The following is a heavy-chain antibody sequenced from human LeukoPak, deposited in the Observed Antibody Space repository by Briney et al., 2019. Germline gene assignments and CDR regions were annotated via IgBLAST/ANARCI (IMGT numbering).Heavy chain of an antibody. D-gene: IGHD2-21*01. V-gene: IGHV3-48*01. Sequence: PGGSLRLSCAASGFTFSSYSMNWVRQAPGKGLEWVSYISSSSSTIYYADSVKGRFTISRDNAKNSLYLQMNSLRAEDTAVYYCARKTSVALDYWGQGTLVTVSS. J-gene: IGHJ4*02. CDR2: ISSSSSTI. CDR3: ARKTSVALDY. CDR1: GFTFSSYS.